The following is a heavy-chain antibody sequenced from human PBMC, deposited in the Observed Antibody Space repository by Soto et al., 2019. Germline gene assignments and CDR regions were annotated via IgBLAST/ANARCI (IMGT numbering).Heavy chain of an antibody. CDR2: ISSSGSTI. D-gene: IGHD4-17*01. Sequence: PGGSLILSCAASGFTFSDYYMSLIRQFPGKGLEWVSYISSSGSTIYYADSVKGRFTISRDNAKNSLYLQMNSLRAEDTAVYYCARGVLQGPGGFDPWGQGTLVTAPQ. V-gene: IGHV3-11*01. CDR3: ARGVLQGPGGFDP. CDR1: GFTFSDYY. J-gene: IGHJ5*02.